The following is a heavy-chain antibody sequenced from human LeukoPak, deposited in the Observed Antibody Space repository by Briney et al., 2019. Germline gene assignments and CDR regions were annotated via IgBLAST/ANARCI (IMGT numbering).Heavy chain of an antibody. CDR3: ASGGYGDYNFDY. Sequence: SVKVSCKASGGTFSSYAISWVRQAPGQGLEWMGGIIPIFGTANYAQKFQGRVTITTDESTSTAYMELSSLRSEDTAVYYCASGGYGDYNFDYWGQGTLVTVSS. V-gene: IGHV1-69*05. D-gene: IGHD4-17*01. CDR2: IIPIFGTA. CDR1: GGTFSSYA. J-gene: IGHJ4*02.